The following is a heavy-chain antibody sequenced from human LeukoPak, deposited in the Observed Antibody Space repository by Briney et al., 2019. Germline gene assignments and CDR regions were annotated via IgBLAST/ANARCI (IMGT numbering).Heavy chain of an antibody. D-gene: IGHD3-16*01. CDR1: GYTFTSYA. CDR3: ARAPGGMGPWYFDY. V-gene: IGHV1-3*03. Sequence: ASVTVSCKASGYTFTSYAIHWVRQAPGQRLEWMGWINAGNSNTKYSQEFQGRVTITRDTSASTAYMELSSLRSEDMAVYYCARAPGGMGPWYFDYWGQGTLVTVSS. J-gene: IGHJ4*02. CDR2: INAGNSNT.